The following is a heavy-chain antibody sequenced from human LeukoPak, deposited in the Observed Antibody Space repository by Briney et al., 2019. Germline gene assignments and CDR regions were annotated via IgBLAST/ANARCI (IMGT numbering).Heavy chain of an antibody. D-gene: IGHD3-3*01. V-gene: IGHV3-53*01. Sequence: GGSLRLSCAASGFTVSSNYMSWVRQAPGKGLEWVSVIYSGGSTYYADSVKGRFTISRDNSKNTLYVQMNSVRAEDTAVYYCAKDTNFDFWSGPDNWGQGTVVTVSS. CDR3: AKDTNFDFWSGPDN. CDR1: GFTVSSNY. J-gene: IGHJ4*02. CDR2: IYSGGST.